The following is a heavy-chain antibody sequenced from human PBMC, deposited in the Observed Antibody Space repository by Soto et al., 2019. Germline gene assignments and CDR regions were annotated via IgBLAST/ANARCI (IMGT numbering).Heavy chain of an antibody. J-gene: IGHJ4*02. CDR3: ARERADGGKIY. CDR1: GGSISSGDYY. Sequence: QVQLQESGPGLVKPSQTLSLTCTVSGGSISSGDYYWSWIRQPPGKGLEWIGYIYYSGNTYYNPSLKRRVTLSVDTSKNQFSLKLSSVTAADTAVYYCARERADGGKIYWGQGTLVTVSS. CDR2: IYYSGNT. D-gene: IGHD2-15*01. V-gene: IGHV4-30-4*01.